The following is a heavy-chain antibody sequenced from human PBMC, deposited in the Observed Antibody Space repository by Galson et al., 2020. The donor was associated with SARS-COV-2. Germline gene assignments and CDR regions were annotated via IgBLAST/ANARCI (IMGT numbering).Heavy chain of an antibody. CDR3: ARGSPAGAYCSGGSCYSLSTGMDV. D-gene: IGHD2-15*01. Sequence: NSGGSLRLSCAASGFTFSSYSMNWVRQAPGKGLEWVSSISSSSSYIYYADSVKGRFTISRDNAKNSLYLQMNSLRAEDTAVYYCARGSPAGAYCSGGSCYSLSTGMDVWGQGTTVTVSS. CDR2: ISSSSSYI. CDR1: GFTFSSYS. V-gene: IGHV3-21*01. J-gene: IGHJ6*02.